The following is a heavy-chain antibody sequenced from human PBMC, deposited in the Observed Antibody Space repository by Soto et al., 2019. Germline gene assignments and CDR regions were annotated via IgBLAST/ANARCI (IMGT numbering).Heavy chain of an antibody. D-gene: IGHD1-26*01. Sequence: QVQLVQSGAEMKKPGSSVKVSCKASGGTFSSFTISWVRQAPGQGLAWMGVIIPIYGTANYAQKFQGSVTITADASTRTAYMELSSVRSEDTAVYYCAKDRRADWESYYYYAMDVWGQGTTVTVSS. CDR3: AKDRRADWESYYYYAMDV. CDR1: GGTFSSFT. CDR2: IIPIYGTA. V-gene: IGHV1-69*01. J-gene: IGHJ6*02.